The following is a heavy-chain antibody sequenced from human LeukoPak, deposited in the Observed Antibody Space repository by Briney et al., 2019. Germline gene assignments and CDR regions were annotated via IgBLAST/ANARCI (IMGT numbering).Heavy chain of an antibody. D-gene: IGHD3-22*01. J-gene: IGHJ4*02. CDR1: GYTFTGYY. Sequence: AASVKVSCKASGYTFTGYYMHWVRQAPGQGLEWMGWINPNSGGTNYAQKFQGRVTMTRDTSISTAYMELSRLRSDDTAVYYCARLSYYYDSSGSLQYWGQGTLVTVSS. CDR2: INPNSGGT. V-gene: IGHV1-2*02. CDR3: ARLSYYYDSSGSLQY.